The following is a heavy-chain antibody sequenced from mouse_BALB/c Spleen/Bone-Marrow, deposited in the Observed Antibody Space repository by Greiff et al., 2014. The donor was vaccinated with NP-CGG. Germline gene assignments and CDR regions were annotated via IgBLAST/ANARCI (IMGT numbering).Heavy chain of an antibody. CDR1: GYTFTSYW. Sequence: QVQLQQSGAELAKPGASVKMSCKAPGYTFTSYWMHWVKQRPGQGLEWIGYINPSTGYTEYNQKFKDKATLTADKSSSTAYMQLSSLTSEDSAVYYCARPYGNYYLDYWGQGTSVTVSS. D-gene: IGHD2-1*01. J-gene: IGHJ4*01. V-gene: IGHV1-7*01. CDR3: ARPYGNYYLDY. CDR2: INPSTGYT.